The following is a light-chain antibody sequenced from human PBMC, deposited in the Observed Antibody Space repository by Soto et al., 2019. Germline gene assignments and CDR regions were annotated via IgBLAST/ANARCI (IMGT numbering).Light chain of an antibody. V-gene: IGLV1-40*01. CDR3: QSYDSSLSALYV. CDR1: SSNIGAGHE. CDR2: GNT. J-gene: IGLJ1*01. Sequence: QSVLTQPPSVSGAPGQRVTISCTGSSSNIGAGHEVNWYQHLPGAAPKLLIYGNTNRPSGVPDRFSGSKSGTSASLAITGLQAEDEADYYCQSYDSSLSALYVFGTGTKVTVL.